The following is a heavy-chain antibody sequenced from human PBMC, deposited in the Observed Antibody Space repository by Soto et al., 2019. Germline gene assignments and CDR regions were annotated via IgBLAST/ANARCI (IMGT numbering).Heavy chain of an antibody. CDR1: GFIFSDSA. CDR3: TRGIDVWSVYPRYYLDY. J-gene: IGHJ4*02. V-gene: IGHV3-73*02. D-gene: IGHD3-3*01. Sequence: EVQLVESGGGLVQPGGSLKLSCAASGFIFSDSALHWVRQASGKGLEWVGRIRRKANNYATTYAASVEGRFAISRDDSKNTAYLQMNRLKSEDTAIYYCTRGIDVWSVYPRYYLDYCGQGTLVTVSS. CDR2: IRRKANNYAT.